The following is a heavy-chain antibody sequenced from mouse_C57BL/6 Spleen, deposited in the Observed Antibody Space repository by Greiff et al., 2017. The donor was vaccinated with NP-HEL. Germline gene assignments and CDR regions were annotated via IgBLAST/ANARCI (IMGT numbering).Heavy chain of an antibody. Sequence: EVKLMESGGGLVQPGGSLSLSCAASGFTFTDYYMSWVRQPPGKALEWLGFIRNKANGYTTEYSASVKGRFTISRDNSQSILYLQMNALRAEDSATYYCARYQGNYAFAYWGQGTLVTVSA. V-gene: IGHV7-3*01. CDR1: GFTFTDYY. CDR2: IRNKANGYTT. D-gene: IGHD2-1*01. J-gene: IGHJ3*01. CDR3: ARYQGNYAFAY.